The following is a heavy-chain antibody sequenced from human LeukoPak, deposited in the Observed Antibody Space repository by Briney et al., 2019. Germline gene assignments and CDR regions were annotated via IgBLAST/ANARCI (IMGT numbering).Heavy chain of an antibody. CDR2: ISYDGSNK. V-gene: IGHV3-30*03. D-gene: IGHD3-3*01. J-gene: IGHJ6*02. CDR3: ASQTAVLRFLEWLSPYGMDV. Sequence: GRSLRLSCAASGFTFSSYGMHWVRQAPGKGLEWVAVISYDGSNKYYADSVKGRFTISRDNSKNTLYLQMNSLRAEDTAVYYCASQTAVLRFLEWLSPYGMDVWGQGATVTVSS. CDR1: GFTFSSYG.